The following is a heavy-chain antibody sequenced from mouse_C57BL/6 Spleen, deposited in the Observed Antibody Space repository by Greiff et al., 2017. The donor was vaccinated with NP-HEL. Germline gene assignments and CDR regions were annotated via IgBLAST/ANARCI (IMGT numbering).Heavy chain of an antibody. J-gene: IGHJ3*01. CDR1: GYAFSSSW. CDR3: ARSGDYYGSPPWLAY. D-gene: IGHD1-1*01. V-gene: IGHV1-82*01. Sequence: QVQLKESGPELVKPGASVKISCKASGYAFSSSWMNWVKQRPGKGLEWIGRIYPGDGDTNYNGKFKGKATLTADKSSSTAYMQLSSLTSEDSAVYFCARSGDYYGSPPWLAYWGQGTLVTVSA. CDR2: IYPGDGDT.